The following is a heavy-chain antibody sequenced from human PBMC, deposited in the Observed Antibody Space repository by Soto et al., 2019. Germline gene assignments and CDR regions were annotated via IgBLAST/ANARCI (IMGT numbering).Heavy chain of an antibody. Sequence: QVQLVQSGAEVKKPGASVKVSCKASGYTFTGYYMHWVRQAPGQGLEWMGWINPNSGGKNYAQKLQGWVTMTRDTCISKEYVGLSRLRSDGGGVYYGARGEGVYGGVWWGPFDYWGQGTLVTVSS. CDR2: INPNSGGK. D-gene: IGHD2-8*01. J-gene: IGHJ4*02. CDR1: GYTFTGYY. CDR3: ARGEGVYGGVWWGPFDY. V-gene: IGHV1-2*04.